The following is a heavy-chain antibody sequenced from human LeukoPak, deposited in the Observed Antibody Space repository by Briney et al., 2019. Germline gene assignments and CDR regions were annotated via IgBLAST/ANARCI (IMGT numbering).Heavy chain of an antibody. Sequence: PSETLSLTCAVSDYSISSGDSWGWIRQPPGKGLEWIGSVYHSGSTHYSPSLKSRVTISVDTSKNQFSLKLRSVTAADTAVYYCARNDSSGYFDYWGQGTLVTVSS. CDR1: DYSISSGDS. CDR2: VYHSGST. D-gene: IGHD3-22*01. J-gene: IGHJ4*02. CDR3: ARNDSSGYFDY. V-gene: IGHV4-38-2*01.